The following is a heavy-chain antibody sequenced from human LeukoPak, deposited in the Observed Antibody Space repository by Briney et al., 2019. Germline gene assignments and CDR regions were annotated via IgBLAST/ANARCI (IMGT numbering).Heavy chain of an antibody. CDR3: ATQGSGSRAAFDY. V-gene: IGHV4-59*08. Sequence: SETLSLTCTVSGASISSFYWSWIRQPPGKGLEWIGYIYYSGITNYNPSLNSRVTISVDTPKNQFSLKLSSVTAADTAVYYCATQGSGSRAAFDYLGQGTLVTVSS. CDR1: GASISSFY. D-gene: IGHD1-26*01. J-gene: IGHJ4*02. CDR2: IYYSGIT.